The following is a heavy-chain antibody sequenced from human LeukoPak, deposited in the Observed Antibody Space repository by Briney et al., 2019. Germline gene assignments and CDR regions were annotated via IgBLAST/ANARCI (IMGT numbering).Heavy chain of an antibody. Sequence: SQTLSLTCAISGDSVSSNSATWNWIRQSPSRGLEWLGRTYYRSKWYNDYAVSVKSQITINPDTSKNQFSLQLNSVTPEDTAVYYYARASGSFDAFDIWGQGTMVTVSS. D-gene: IGHD1-26*01. J-gene: IGHJ3*02. V-gene: IGHV6-1*01. CDR3: ARASGSFDAFDI. CDR2: TYYRSKWYN. CDR1: GDSVSSNSAT.